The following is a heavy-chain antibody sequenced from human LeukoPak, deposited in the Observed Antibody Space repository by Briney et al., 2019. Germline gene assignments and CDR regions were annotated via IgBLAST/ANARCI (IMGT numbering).Heavy chain of an antibody. Sequence: SVKVSCKASGGTFSSYAISWVRQAPGQGLEWMGGIIPIFGTANYAQKFQGRVTITADKSTSTAYMELSSLRSEDTAVYYCAREDCSGGSCYSYAFDYWGQGTLVTVSS. D-gene: IGHD2-15*01. V-gene: IGHV1-69*06. CDR3: AREDCSGGSCYSYAFDY. J-gene: IGHJ4*02. CDR1: GGTFSSYA. CDR2: IIPIFGTA.